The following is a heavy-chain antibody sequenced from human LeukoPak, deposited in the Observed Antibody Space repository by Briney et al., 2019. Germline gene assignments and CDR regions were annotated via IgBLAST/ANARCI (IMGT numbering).Heavy chain of an antibody. V-gene: IGHV1-18*01. CDR3: ARYSSSSVYYYGMDV. J-gene: IGHJ6*02. Sequence: ASVKVSCKASGYTFTSYGISWVRQAPGQGLEWMGWISAYNGNTNYAQKLQGRVTMTTDTSTSTAYMELRSLRSEDTAVYYCARYSSSSVYYYGMDVWGQGTTVTVSS. CDR2: ISAYNGNT. CDR1: GYTFTSYG. D-gene: IGHD6-6*01.